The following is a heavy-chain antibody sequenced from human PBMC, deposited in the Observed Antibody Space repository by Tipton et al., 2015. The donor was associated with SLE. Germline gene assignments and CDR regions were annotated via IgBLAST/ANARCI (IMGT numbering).Heavy chain of an antibody. D-gene: IGHD3-10*01. CDR1: GASMSSHH. Sequence: TLSLTCTVSGASMSSHHWSWIRQPPGKGLEWIGYFHYGGYTDYNPSLKSRVTISADTSKSQFSLTLKFVTAADTAVYFCARGSPGRSEGHFKDYHYGVDVWGQGTPVTVSS. CDR2: FHYGGYT. J-gene: IGHJ6*02. CDR3: ARGSPGRSEGHFKDYHYGVDV. V-gene: IGHV4-59*11.